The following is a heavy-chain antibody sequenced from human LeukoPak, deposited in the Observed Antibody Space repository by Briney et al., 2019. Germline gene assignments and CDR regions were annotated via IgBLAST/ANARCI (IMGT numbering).Heavy chain of an antibody. CDR2: ISSTGGYT. CDR1: GFTFSSYA. Sequence: GGSLRLSCGASGFTFSSYAMTWVRQAPGKGLEWVSAISSTGGYTYYTDSVKGRFTISRDNSKNTLDLQMHSLRAEDTAVYYCAKGSLSGGTCYFDYWGQGTLVTVSS. J-gene: IGHJ4*02. CDR3: AKGSLSGGTCYFDY. D-gene: IGHD2-15*01. V-gene: IGHV3-23*01.